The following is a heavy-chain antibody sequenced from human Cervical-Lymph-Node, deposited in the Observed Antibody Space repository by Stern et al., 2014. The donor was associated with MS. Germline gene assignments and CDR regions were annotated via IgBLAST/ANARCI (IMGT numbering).Heavy chain of an antibody. CDR2: IKPHSGGT. CDR3: ARSAIEIAEPGHFDY. J-gene: IGHJ4*02. D-gene: IGHD6-13*01. V-gene: IGHV1-2*06. CDR1: GYTFTGYF. Sequence: QVQLVQSGAEVKKPGASVKVSCKASGYTFTGYFMHWVRQAPGQGLEWMGRIKPHSGGTEYAQKFKGRVTMTRDTSISTAYMELSRLRSDDKAVYYCARSAIEIAEPGHFDYWGQGTLVTVSS.